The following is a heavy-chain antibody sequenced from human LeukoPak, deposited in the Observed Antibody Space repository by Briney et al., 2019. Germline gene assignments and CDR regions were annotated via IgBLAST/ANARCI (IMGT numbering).Heavy chain of an antibody. V-gene: IGHV4-59*01. CDR1: GGSISTYY. CDR2: MFPGGAT. CDR3: ARDPTTQTFDY. D-gene: IGHD4-11*01. Sequence: PSETLSLTCSVSGGSISTYYWNWIRQPPGKGLEWIGYMFPGGATNYNPSLKSRVTISVDTSKNQFSLRVTSVTAADTAVYYCARDPTTQTFDYWGQGTLVTVSS. J-gene: IGHJ4*02.